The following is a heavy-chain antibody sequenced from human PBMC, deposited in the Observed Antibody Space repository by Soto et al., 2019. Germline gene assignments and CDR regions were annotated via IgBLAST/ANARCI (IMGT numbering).Heavy chain of an antibody. CDR2: INHSGST. J-gene: IGHJ6*02. V-gene: IGHV4-34*01. Sequence: SETLSLTCALYGGSFSGYYWSWIRQPPGKGLEWIGEINHSGSTNYNPSLKSRVTISVDTSKNQFSLKLSSVTAADMAVYYCARGSRTGYSYDRCGMDVWGQGTTVTVSS. CDR1: GGSFSGYY. CDR3: ARGSRTGYSYDRCGMDV. D-gene: IGHD5-18*01.